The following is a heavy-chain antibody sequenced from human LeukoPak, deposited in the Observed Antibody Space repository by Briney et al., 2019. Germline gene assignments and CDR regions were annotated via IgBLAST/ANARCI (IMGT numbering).Heavy chain of an antibody. Sequence: PGGSLRLSCAASGFTLSHYNMNWVRQTPGKGLEWVSSISSTSSYIYYADSAKGRSTISRDNAKNSLYLQMHSLGAEDTAVYYCARSPDGVDNWGQGTLVTVSS. CDR3: ARSPDGVDN. CDR1: GFTLSHYN. J-gene: IGHJ4*02. D-gene: IGHD3-10*01. CDR2: ISSTSSYI. V-gene: IGHV3-21*06.